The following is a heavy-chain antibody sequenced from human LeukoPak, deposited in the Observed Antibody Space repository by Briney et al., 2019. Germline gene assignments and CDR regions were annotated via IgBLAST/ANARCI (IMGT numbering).Heavy chain of an antibody. D-gene: IGHD5-24*01. J-gene: IGHJ3*02. CDR3: ARDLLGDGRLLDI. CDR2: IYYTGST. CDR1: GGSTTSYY. V-gene: IGHV4-59*01. Sequence: SETLSLTCTVSGGSTTSYYWSWIRQPPGKRLEWIGYIYYTGSTNYNPSLKSRVTMSLDTSKNQFSLKLTSVNATDTAVYYCARDLLGDGRLLDIWGQGTMATVSS.